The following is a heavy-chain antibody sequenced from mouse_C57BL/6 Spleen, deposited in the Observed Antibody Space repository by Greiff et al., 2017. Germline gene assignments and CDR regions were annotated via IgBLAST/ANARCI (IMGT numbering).Heavy chain of an antibody. V-gene: IGHV1-50*01. CDR3: ARAGGEGVY. Sequence: QVQLQQPGAELVKPGASVKLSCKASGYTFTSYWMQWVKQRPGQGLEWIGEIDPSDSYTNYNQKFKGKATLTVDTSSSTAYMQISSLTSEDSAVYDSARAGGEGVYWGQGTTLTVSS. CDR1: GYTFTSYW. CDR2: IDPSDSYT. J-gene: IGHJ2*01.